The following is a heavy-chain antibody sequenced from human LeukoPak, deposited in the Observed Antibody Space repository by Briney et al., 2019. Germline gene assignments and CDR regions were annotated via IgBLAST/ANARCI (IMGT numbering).Heavy chain of an antibody. J-gene: IGHJ5*02. CDR2: IFYSGST. Sequence: WETLSLTCTVAGGSIRSNSYYWGWIRQPPGKGLEWIGSIFYSGSTNYNPSLKSRVTLSIDTSNNQFSLKLSSVTAADTAVYYCARRLGVVTSRWFDPWGQGTLVTVSS. CDR1: GGSIRSNSYY. CDR3: ARRLGVVTSRWFDP. D-gene: IGHD2-21*02. V-gene: IGHV4-39*01.